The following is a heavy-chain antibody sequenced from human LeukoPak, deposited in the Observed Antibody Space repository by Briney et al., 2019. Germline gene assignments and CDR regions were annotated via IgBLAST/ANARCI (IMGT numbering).Heavy chain of an antibody. D-gene: IGHD2-2*01. V-gene: IGHV1-2*02. CDR3: ARANFLYCSSTSCLFDY. CDR2: INPNDGDT. Sequence: GASEKVSCKASGYTFTHYYMHWVRQAPGQGFEWMGWINPNDGDTYYAQKFQGRVTMTRDTSISTAHMEVSRLRSDDTAVYYCARANFLYCSSTSCLFDYWGQGTLVTVSS. J-gene: IGHJ4*02. CDR1: GYTFTHYY.